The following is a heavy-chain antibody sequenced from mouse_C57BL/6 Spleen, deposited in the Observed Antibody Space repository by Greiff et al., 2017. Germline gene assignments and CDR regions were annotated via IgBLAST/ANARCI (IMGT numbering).Heavy chain of an antibody. CDR1: GFTFSDYG. Sequence: EVQLMESGGGLVKPGASLKLSCAASGFTFSDYGMHWVRQAPEKGLEWVAYISSGSSTINYADTVKGRFTLSRDNANNTTFLQMTSLRSEDTTMYYCARNYYYGSSLYAMDYWGQGTSVTVSS. D-gene: IGHD1-1*01. CDR2: ISSGSSTI. CDR3: ARNYYYGSSLYAMDY. V-gene: IGHV5-17*01. J-gene: IGHJ4*01.